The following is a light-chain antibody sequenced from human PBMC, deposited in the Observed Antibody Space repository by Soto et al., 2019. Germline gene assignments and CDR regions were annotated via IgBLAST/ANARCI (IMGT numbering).Light chain of an antibody. V-gene: IGKV3-11*01. CDR3: QLRSDWPRSN. CDR2: DAS. Sequence: EIVLTQSPATLALSPGERATLSCRASQSVSRYLAWYQQKPGQAPRFLIYDASNRATGIPARFSGSGSGTDFTLTISSLEPEDFAVYYCQLRSDWPRSNFRQVTRLQIK. CDR1: QSVSRY. J-gene: IGKJ5*01.